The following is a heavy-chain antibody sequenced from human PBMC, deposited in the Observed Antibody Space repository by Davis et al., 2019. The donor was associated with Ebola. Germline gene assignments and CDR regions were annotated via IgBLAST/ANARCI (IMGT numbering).Heavy chain of an antibody. CDR2: IYPGDSDT. J-gene: IGHJ4*02. Sequence: PGGSLRLSCKGSGYSFTSYWIAWVRQMPGKGLEWMGIIYPGDSDTRYSPSFQGQVTISADKSISTAYLQWSSLKASDTAMYYCARPSSDSSSWCYFDYWGQGTLVTVSS. D-gene: IGHD6-13*01. CDR3: ARPSSDSSSWCYFDY. V-gene: IGHV5-51*01. CDR1: GYSFTSYW.